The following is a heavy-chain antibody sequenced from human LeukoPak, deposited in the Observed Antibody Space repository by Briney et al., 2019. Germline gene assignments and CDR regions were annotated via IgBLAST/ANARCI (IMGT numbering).Heavy chain of an antibody. Sequence: GGSLRLSCTASGFTFSSYGMSWVRDSPGKALEWLSSISKSSSYIYYADSVKGRFHISRDNAKNSVYLQMNSLRDEDTVVYYCARAPPLYDILTGYRDDAFDIWGQGTMVTVSS. V-gene: IGHV3-21*01. CDR3: ARAPPLYDILTGYRDDAFDI. D-gene: IGHD3-9*01. J-gene: IGHJ3*02. CDR1: GFTFSSYG. CDR2: ISKSSSYI.